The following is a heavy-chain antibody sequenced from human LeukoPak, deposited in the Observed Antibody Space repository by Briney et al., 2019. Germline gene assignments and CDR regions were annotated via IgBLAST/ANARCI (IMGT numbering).Heavy chain of an antibody. CDR3: ARDSSGRFLDY. Sequence: GASVKVSCKASGYIFTGYYMHWVRQAPGQGLEWMGWISPNSGGTNYAQKFQGRVTMTSDTSFSTAYMELSRPTSDDTAVYYCARDSSGRFLDYWGQGTLVTVSS. V-gene: IGHV1-2*02. D-gene: IGHD1-26*01. J-gene: IGHJ4*02. CDR1: GYIFTGYY. CDR2: ISPNSGGT.